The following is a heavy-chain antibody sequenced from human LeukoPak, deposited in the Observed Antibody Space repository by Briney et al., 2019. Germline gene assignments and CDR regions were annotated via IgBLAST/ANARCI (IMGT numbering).Heavy chain of an antibody. CDR2: IGTAGDT. V-gene: IGHV3-13*01. D-gene: IGHD1-1*01. CDR3: ARVAKERVGGVYYFDY. Sequence: GGSLRLSCAASGFTFSDYDMHWVRQATGKGLEWVSSIGTAGDTYYTGSVKGRFTISRENAKNSLYLQVNSLRAGDTAVYYCARVAKERVGGVYYFDYWGQGTLVTVSS. J-gene: IGHJ4*02. CDR1: GFTFSDYD.